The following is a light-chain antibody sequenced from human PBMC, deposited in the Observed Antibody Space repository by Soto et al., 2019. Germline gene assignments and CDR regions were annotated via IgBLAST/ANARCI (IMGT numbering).Light chain of an antibody. J-gene: IGKJ1*01. CDR3: QQYNTYLS. Sequence: EILVTQFPATQSLSPGERATLSCRASQNINRYLAWYQQRPGQGPRLIVADATTRGTGIPARVSGCGSGIEFTLTIRNPQPDDVATYYCQQYNTYLSFGQGTKVDIK. CDR2: DAT. CDR1: QNINRY. V-gene: IGKV3-11*01.